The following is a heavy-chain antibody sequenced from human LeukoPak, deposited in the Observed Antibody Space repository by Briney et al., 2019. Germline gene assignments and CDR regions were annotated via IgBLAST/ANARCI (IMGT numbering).Heavy chain of an antibody. D-gene: IGHD2-15*01. Sequence: GGSLRLSCAASGFTFSDAWMHWGRQAPGKGLEWVGLIKRRTDGGTSNYAAPVKGRFAISRDDSEDTLFLQMDTLKSEATGVYYCTTGYTSASHDGYWGQGTLVTVSS. J-gene: IGHJ4*02. V-gene: IGHV3-15*07. CDR3: TTGYTSASHDGY. CDR2: IKRRTDGGTS. CDR1: GFTFSDAW.